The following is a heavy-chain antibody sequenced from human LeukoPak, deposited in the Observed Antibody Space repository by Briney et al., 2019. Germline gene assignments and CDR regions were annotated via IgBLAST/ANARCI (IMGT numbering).Heavy chain of an antibody. CDR2: IAYDGSRA. V-gene: IGHV3-33*01. D-gene: IGHD1-14*01. J-gene: IGHJ4*02. CDR3: TRYNNDHFDY. CDR1: GFTLGGYG. Sequence: GGSLSLSCAGSGFTLGGYGMHWFRQTPGKGLEWVAVIAYDGSRAFYAESVKGRFTISRDNSKNTMSVQMDDLRAEDTALYYCTRYNNDHFDYWGQGTLGTVSS.